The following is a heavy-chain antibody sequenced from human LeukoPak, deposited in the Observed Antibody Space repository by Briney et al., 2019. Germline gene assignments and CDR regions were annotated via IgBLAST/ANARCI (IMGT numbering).Heavy chain of an antibody. V-gene: IGHV3-30*18. CDR2: ISYDGSNK. CDR3: ANSDPSGY. CDR1: GFTFSSYG. Sequence: GGSLRLSCAASGFTFSSYGMHWVRQAPGKGLEWVAVISYDGSNKYYADSVKGRFTISRDNSKNTLYLQMNSPRAEDTAVYYCANSDPSGYWGQGTLVTVSS. J-gene: IGHJ4*02. D-gene: IGHD1-26*01.